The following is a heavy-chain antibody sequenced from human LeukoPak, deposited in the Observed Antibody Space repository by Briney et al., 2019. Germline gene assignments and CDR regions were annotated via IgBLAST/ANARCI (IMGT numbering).Heavy chain of an antibody. CDR1: GITFSNAW. V-gene: IGHV3-7*01. CDR2: IKQDGSEK. J-gene: IGHJ6*03. D-gene: IGHD6-13*01. Sequence: GGSLRLSCGASGITFSNAWMTWVRQAPGKGLEWVANIKQDGSEKYYVDSVKGRFTISRDNAKNSLYLQMNSLRAEDTAVYYCARVARYSSSWDGYYYYYYYMDVWGKGTTVTISS. CDR3: ARVARYSSSWDGYYYYYYYMDV.